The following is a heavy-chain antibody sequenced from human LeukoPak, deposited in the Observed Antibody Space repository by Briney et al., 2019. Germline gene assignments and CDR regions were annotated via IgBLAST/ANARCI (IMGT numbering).Heavy chain of an antibody. D-gene: IGHD3-3*01. V-gene: IGHV3-30-3*01. Sequence: RGSLRLSCAASGFTFSSYAMHWVRQAPGKGLEWVAVISYDGSNKYYADSVKGRFTISRDNSKNTLYLQMNSLRAEDTAVYYCARDGGQFLEWSYYFDNWGQGTLVTVSS. CDR3: ARDGGQFLEWSYYFDN. CDR1: GFTFSSYA. CDR2: ISYDGSNK. J-gene: IGHJ4*02.